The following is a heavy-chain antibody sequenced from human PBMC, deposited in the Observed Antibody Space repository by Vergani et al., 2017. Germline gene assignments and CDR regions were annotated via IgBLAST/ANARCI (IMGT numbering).Heavy chain of an antibody. CDR2: IFPGDTQI. J-gene: IGHJ3*02. Sequence: EVQLVQPGAEVKKPGESLKISCKRSGSSFSTYWIGCVRQMPGKGLEWMGLIFPGDTQIRSSLSFQGRVTISADKSISTAYLQWYSLQASDTAMYYCARLGDGYYYHGFAIWGQGTAVTVSS. CDR3: ARLGDGYYYHGFAI. V-gene: IGHV5-51*01. D-gene: IGHD3-3*01. CDR1: GSSFSTYW.